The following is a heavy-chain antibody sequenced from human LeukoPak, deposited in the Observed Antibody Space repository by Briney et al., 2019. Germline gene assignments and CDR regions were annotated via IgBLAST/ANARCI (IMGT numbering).Heavy chain of an antibody. J-gene: IGHJ4*02. D-gene: IGHD6-13*01. CDR2: INPNTGVT. Sequence: ASVKVSCKASGYTLTGHYIHWVRQAPGQGLECMGWINPNTGVTKYAEKFQDRVTMTRDTSIRTAYMELSRLRSDDTAFYYCARGDHSSSFPDYWGQGTLVTVSS. CDR1: GYTLTGHY. V-gene: IGHV1-2*02. CDR3: ARGDHSSSFPDY.